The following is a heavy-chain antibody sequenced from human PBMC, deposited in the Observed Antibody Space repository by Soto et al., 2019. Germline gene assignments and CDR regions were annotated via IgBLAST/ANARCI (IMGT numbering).Heavy chain of an antibody. Sequence: SVKVSCKASGFTFTSSAVQWVRQARGQRLEWIGWTVVGSGNTNYAQKFQERVTITRDMSTSTAYMELSSLRSEDTAVYYCAAVPGYRGGVRGVPGYYYYYGMDVWGQGTTVTVSS. V-gene: IGHV1-58*01. J-gene: IGHJ6*02. D-gene: IGHD3-10*01. CDR2: TVVGSGNT. CDR3: AAVPGYRGGVRGVPGYYYYYGMDV. CDR1: GFTFTSSA.